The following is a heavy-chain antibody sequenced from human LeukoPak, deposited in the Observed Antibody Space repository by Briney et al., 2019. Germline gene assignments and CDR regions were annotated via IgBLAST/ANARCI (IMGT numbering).Heavy chain of an antibody. CDR3: ARELNWNLDY. V-gene: IGHV3-11*04. CDR1: GFTFSDYY. D-gene: IGHD1-1*01. CDR2: ITSSGSTI. Sequence: GGSLRLSCAASGFTFSDYYMNWIRQAPGKGLEWVSYITSSGSTIYYADSVKGRFTISRDNAKNSLYLQMNSLRAGDTAVYYCARELNWNLDYWGQGTLVTVSS. J-gene: IGHJ4*02.